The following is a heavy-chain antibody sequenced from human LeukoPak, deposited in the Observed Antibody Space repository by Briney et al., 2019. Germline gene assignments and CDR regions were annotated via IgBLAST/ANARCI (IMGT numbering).Heavy chain of an antibody. CDR3: ARMAMDPAMVTNFFDL. V-gene: IGHV1-46*01. Sequence: GASVKVSCKASGYTFTDYYMYWVRQAPGQGPECMGVIHPSGGGTTYAQKFQGRVTLTKDTATNTVYIELSSLRSDDTAVYYCARMAMDPAMVTNFFDLWGQGTLLIVS. D-gene: IGHD5-18*01. CDR2: IHPSGGGT. CDR1: GYTFTDYY. J-gene: IGHJ4*02.